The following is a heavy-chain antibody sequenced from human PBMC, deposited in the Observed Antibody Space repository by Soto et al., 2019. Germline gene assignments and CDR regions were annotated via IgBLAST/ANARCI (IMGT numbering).Heavy chain of an antibody. D-gene: IGHD3-10*01. CDR3: ARSDGSWISYYYYYGMDV. Sequence: SETLSLTCTVSGGSISSYYWSWIRQPPGKGLEWIGYIYYSGSTNYNPSLKSRVTISVDTSKNQFSLKLSSVTAADTAVYFCARSDGSWISYYYYYGMDVWGQGTTVTVSS. CDR1: GGSISSYY. V-gene: IGHV4-59*08. J-gene: IGHJ6*02. CDR2: IYYSGST.